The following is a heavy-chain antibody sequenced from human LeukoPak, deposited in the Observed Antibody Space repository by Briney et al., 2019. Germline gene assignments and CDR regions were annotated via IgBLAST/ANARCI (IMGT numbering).Heavy chain of an antibody. CDR2: IYYSGNT. V-gene: IGHV4-59*01. Sequence: SETLSLTCTVSGGSISSYYWSWIRQPPGKGLEWIGYIYYSGNTNYNPSLKSRVTISVDTSKNQFSLKLSSVTAADAAVYYCARDSYYYGSGSFFPNWFDPWGQGTLVTVSS. CDR3: ARDSYYYGSGSFFPNWFDP. D-gene: IGHD3-10*01. J-gene: IGHJ5*02. CDR1: GGSISSYY.